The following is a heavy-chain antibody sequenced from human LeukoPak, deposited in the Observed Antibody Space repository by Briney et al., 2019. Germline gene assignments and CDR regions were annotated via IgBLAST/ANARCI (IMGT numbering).Heavy chain of an antibody. CDR1: GGSFSSYY. V-gene: IGHV4-59*10. J-gene: IGHJ4*02. CDR2: IYTSGST. Sequence: SETLSLTCAVYGGSFSSYYWSWIRQPAGKGLEWIGRIYTSGSTNYNPSLKSRVTMSVDTSKNQFSLKLSSVTAADTAVYYCARGYDSSGVDYWGQGTLVTVSS. CDR3: ARGYDSSGVDY. D-gene: IGHD3-22*01.